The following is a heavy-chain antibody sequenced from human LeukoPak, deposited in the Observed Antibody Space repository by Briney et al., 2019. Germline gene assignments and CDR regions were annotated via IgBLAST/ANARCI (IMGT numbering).Heavy chain of an antibody. Sequence: GRSLRLSCAASGFSFSNYDMHWVRQAPGKGLEWVAVIWYDGSNKYYADSVKGRFTISRDNSKNTLYLQMNNLRVEDTAVYYCARGDPTVTTKQNFDYWGQGTLVTVSS. CDR2: IWYDGSNK. CDR1: GFSFSNYD. V-gene: IGHV3-33*01. CDR3: ARGDPTVTTKQNFDY. D-gene: IGHD4-17*01. J-gene: IGHJ4*02.